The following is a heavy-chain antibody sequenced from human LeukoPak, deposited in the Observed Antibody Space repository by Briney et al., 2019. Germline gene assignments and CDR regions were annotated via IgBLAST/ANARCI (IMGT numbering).Heavy chain of an antibody. V-gene: IGHV3-23*01. D-gene: IGHD3-10*01. J-gene: IGHJ4*02. CDR1: GFTFSCYG. CDR3: AKDLYGISMVRFDY. Sequence: GGTLRLSCAASGFTFSCYGMSWVREAPGKGLEWVSAISGSGGSTYYADSVKGRFTISRDNSKNTLYLQMNSLRAEDTAVYYCAKDLYGISMVRFDYWGQGTLVTVSS. CDR2: ISGSGGST.